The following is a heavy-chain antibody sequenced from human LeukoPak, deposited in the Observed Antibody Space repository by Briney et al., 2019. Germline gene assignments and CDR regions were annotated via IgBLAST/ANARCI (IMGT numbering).Heavy chain of an antibody. Sequence: GSLLMSSNKAAGTSFTSYWNGWWRPMPGKGQGWVRINNPGGCETKYNPSFKGQVTISADTSISTAYLQWSRLKASDTAMYYGARGFGYYAILSGLASVDAFDIWGQGTMVTVSS. D-gene: IGHD3-9*01. J-gene: IGHJ3*02. CDR3: ARGFGYYAILSGLASVDAFDI. V-gene: IGHV5-51*01. CDR1: GTSFTSYW. CDR2: NNPGGCET.